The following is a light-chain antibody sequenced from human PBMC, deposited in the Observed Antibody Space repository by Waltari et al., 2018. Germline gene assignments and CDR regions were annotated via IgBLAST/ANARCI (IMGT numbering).Light chain of an antibody. V-gene: IGLV3-21*02. CDR3: QVWDSTSDHVV. J-gene: IGLJ2*01. CDR1: NTEDKS. CDR2: DDS. Sequence: YVLTQPPSVSVAPGQTATITGGGGNTEDKSVNWYRQRPGQAPVLVVYDDSDRPSGIPERFSGSNSGKATLTISRVEAGDEADYYCQVWDSTSDHVVFGGGTKLTVL.